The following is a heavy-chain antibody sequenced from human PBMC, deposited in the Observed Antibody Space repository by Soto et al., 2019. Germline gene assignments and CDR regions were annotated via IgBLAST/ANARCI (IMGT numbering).Heavy chain of an antibody. Sequence: GGSLRLSCAASGFTFSSYAMSWVRQAPGQGLEWVSAISGSGGSTYYADSVKGRFTISRDNSKNTLYLQMNSLRAEDTAVYYCARGFVVVTAAFDIWGQGTMVTVSS. CDR1: GFTFSSYA. V-gene: IGHV3-23*01. D-gene: IGHD2-21*02. CDR2: ISGSGGST. CDR3: ARGFVVVTAAFDI. J-gene: IGHJ3*02.